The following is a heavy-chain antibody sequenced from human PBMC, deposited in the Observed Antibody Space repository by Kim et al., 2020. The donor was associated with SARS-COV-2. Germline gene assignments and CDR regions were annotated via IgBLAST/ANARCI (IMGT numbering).Heavy chain of an antibody. CDR2: INTNTGNP. CDR3: AREESNHDAPIPYYYYYYGMDV. CDR1: GYTFTSYA. J-gene: IGHJ6*02. D-gene: IGHD4-4*01. Sequence: ASVKVSCKASGYTFTSYAMNWVRQAPGQGLEWMGWINTNTGNPTYAQGFTGRFVFSLDTSVSTAYLQISSLKAEDTAVYYCAREESNHDAPIPYYYYYYGMDVWGQGTTVTVSS. V-gene: IGHV7-4-1*02.